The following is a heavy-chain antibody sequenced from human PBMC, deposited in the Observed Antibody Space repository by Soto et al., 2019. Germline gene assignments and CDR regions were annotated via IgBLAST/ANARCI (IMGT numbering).Heavy chain of an antibody. Sequence: SETLSLTCTVSGGSISSYYWSWIRQPPGKGLEWIGYIYYSGSTNYNPSLKSRLTISVDTSKSQFSLNLRFVTAADTAVYYCARVQSTDGYYFDYWGQGTLVTVSS. V-gene: IGHV4-59*08. CDR3: ARVQSTDGYYFDY. CDR1: GGSISSYY. J-gene: IGHJ4*02. CDR2: IYYSGST. D-gene: IGHD4-17*01.